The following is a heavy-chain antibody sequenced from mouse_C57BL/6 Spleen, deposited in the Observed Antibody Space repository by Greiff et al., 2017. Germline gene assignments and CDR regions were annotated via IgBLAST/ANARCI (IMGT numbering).Heavy chain of an antibody. V-gene: IGHV7-3*01. Sequence: DVMLVESGGGLVQPGGSLSLSCAASGFTFTDYYMSWVRQPPGKALEWLGFIRNKANGYTTEYSASVKGRFTISRDNSQSILYLQMNALRAEDSATYYCARYEGDYYGFGYWGQGTTLTVSS. J-gene: IGHJ2*01. D-gene: IGHD1-1*01. CDR2: IRNKANGYTT. CDR1: GFTFTDYY. CDR3: ARYEGDYYGFGY.